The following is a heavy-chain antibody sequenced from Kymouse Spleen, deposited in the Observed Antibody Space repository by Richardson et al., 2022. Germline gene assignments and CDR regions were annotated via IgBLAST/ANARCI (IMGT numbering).Heavy chain of an antibody. CDR2: ISSSSSTI. V-gene: IGHV3-48*02. CDR3: ARGLELRPYYYYGMDV. J-gene: IGHJ6*02. D-gene: IGHD1-7*01. Sequence: EVQLVESGGGLVQPGGSLRLSCAASGFTFSSYSMNWVRQAPGKGLEWVSYISSSSSTIYYADSVKGRFTISRDNAKNSLYLQMNSLRDEDTAVYYCARGLELRPYYYYGMDVWGQGTTVTVSS. CDR1: GFTFSSYS.